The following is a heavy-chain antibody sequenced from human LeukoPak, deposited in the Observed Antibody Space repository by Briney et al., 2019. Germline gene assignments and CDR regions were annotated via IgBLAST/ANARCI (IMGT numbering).Heavy chain of an antibody. J-gene: IGHJ4*02. V-gene: IGHV1-46*01. CDR2: INPSGGST. Sequence: ASVKVSCKASGYTFTSYYMRWVRQAPGQGLEWMGIINPSGGSTSYAQKFQGRVTMTRDTSTSTVYMELSSLRSEDTAVYYCARDVPPGYSSGWYSFPFDYWGQGTLVTVSS. CDR1: GYTFTSYY. CDR3: ARDVPPGYSSGWYSFPFDY. D-gene: IGHD6-19*01.